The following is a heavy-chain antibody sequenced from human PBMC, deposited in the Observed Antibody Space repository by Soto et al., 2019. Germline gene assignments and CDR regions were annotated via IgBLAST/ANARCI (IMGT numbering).Heavy chain of an antibody. D-gene: IGHD2-15*01. CDR2: IIPIFGTA. Sequence: QVQLVQSGAEVKKPGSSVKVSCKASGGTFSSYAISWVRQAPGQGLEWMGGIIPIFGTANYAQKFQGRVTITADESTSTAYMELSSLRSEDTVVYYCARDPGYCSGGSCYFSPDNWFDPWGQGTLVTVSS. J-gene: IGHJ5*02. CDR3: ARDPGYCSGGSCYFSPDNWFDP. V-gene: IGHV1-69*01. CDR1: GGTFSSYA.